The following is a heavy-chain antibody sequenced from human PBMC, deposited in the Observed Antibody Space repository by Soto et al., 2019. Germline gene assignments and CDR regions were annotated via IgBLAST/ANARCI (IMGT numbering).Heavy chain of an antibody. J-gene: IGHJ6*02. D-gene: IGHD2-21*01. V-gene: IGHV3-72*01. Sequence: GGSLRLSCAVSGFIFSDQYMDWVRQAPGKGLEWVGRSRNKVNGYTTEYAASVKGRFTISRDDSKDALFLQMKSLKTEDTAVYYCAREGARDWTHNYYYYAMDVWGQGTTVTVSS. CDR3: AREGARDWTHNYYYYAMDV. CDR2: SRNKVNGYTT. CDR1: GFIFSDQY.